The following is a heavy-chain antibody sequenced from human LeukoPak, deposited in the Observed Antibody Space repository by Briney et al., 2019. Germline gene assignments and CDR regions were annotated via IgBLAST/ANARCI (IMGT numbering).Heavy chain of an antibody. J-gene: IGHJ6*03. V-gene: IGHV1-58*01. Sequence: ASVKVSCKASGFTFTSSAVQWVRQARGQRLEWIGWIVVGSGNTNYAQKFQERVTITRDMSTSTAYMELSSLRSEDTAVYYCAASCSSTSCQGYYYMDVWGKGTTVTVSS. CDR2: IVVGSGNT. CDR1: GFTFTSSA. D-gene: IGHD2-2*01. CDR3: AASCSSTSCQGYYYMDV.